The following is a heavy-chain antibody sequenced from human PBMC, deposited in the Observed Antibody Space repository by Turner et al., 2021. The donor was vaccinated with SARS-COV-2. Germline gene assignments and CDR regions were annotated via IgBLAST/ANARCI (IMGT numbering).Heavy chain of an antibody. J-gene: IGHJ4*02. V-gene: IGHV3-53*02. D-gene: IGHD4-4*01. CDR1: GFTVSSNY. Sequence: EVQLVETGGGLIQPGGSLRLSCAASGFTVSSNYMSWVRQAPGKGLEWVSVIYSGGSTFYADSVKGRFTISRDNSKNTLYLQMNSLRAEDTAVYYCARDGATVTTYFDYWGQGTLVTVSS. CDR2: IYSGGST. CDR3: ARDGATVTTYFDY.